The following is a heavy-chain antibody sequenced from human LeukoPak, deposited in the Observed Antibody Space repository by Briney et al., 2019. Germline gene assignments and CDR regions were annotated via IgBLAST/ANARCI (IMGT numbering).Heavy chain of an antibody. CDR3: ASAEYSSSWYYFDY. CDR1: GYTFTSYY. Sequence: SVKVSCKASGYTFTSYYMHWVRQAPGQGLEWMGGIIPIFGTANYAQKFQGRVTITTDESTSTAYMELSSLRSEDTAVYYCASAEYSSSWYYFDYWGQGTLVTVSS. D-gene: IGHD6-13*01. V-gene: IGHV1-69*05. J-gene: IGHJ4*02. CDR2: IIPIFGTA.